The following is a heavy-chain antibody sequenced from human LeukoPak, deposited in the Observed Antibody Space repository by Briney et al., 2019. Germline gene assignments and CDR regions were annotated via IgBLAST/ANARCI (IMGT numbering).Heavy chain of an antibody. D-gene: IGHD3-9*01. Sequence: GGSLRLSCAASGFGFRSYGMHWVRQAPGKGLEWVSAISGSGGTTYNADSVKGRFTISRDKSKNTLYLQLNSLRAEDTAVYYCAKGAGNFDWSYHDYWGQGTLVTVSS. V-gene: IGHV3-23*01. J-gene: IGHJ4*02. CDR3: AKGAGNFDWSYHDY. CDR2: ISGSGGTT. CDR1: GFGFRSYG.